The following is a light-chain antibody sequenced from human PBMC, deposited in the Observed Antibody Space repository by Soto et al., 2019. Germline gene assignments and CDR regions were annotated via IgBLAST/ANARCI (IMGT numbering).Light chain of an antibody. CDR1: SSDVGSYNR. V-gene: IGLV2-18*02. CDR2: DVS. J-gene: IGLJ1*01. Sequence: QSALTQPPSVSGSPGQSVAISCSGTSSDVGSYNRVSWYQQPPGTAPKLMIYDVSKRPSGVPDRFSGSKSGNTASLTISGLQAEDEADYYCSSFTTSSPYVFGTGTKVTVL. CDR3: SSFTTSSPYV.